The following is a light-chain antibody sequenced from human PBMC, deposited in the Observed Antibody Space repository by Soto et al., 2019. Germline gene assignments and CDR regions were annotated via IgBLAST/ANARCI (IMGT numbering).Light chain of an antibody. CDR2: RNH. J-gene: IGLJ1*01. CDR1: SSNIASNT. Sequence: QSVLTQPPSASGTPGQRVTVSCSGSSSNIASNTAQWYQQLTAPTTKLLISRNHQRPPGVPHRFSASTSGTSASLAISGLQFEDEAEYYCASWDDSLNGHVFGTGTKVTVL. V-gene: IGLV1-44*01. CDR3: ASWDDSLNGHV.